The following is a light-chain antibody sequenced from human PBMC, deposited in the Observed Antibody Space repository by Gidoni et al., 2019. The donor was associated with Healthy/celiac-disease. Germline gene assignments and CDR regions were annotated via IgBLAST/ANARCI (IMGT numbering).Light chain of an antibody. CDR3: AAWDDSLNGPV. CDR2: SNN. Sequence: QSVLTPPPSASVTPAQRVTISCSGSSSNIGSNTVNWYQQLPGTAPKLLIYSNNQRPAGVPDRFSGSKSGTSASLAISGLQSEDEADYYCAAWDDSLNGPVFGGGTKLTVL. CDR1: SSNIGSNT. V-gene: IGLV1-44*01. J-gene: IGLJ3*02.